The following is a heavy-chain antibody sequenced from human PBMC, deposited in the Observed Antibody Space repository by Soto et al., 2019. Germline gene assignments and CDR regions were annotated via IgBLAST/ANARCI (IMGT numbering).Heavy chain of an antibody. CDR2: IYPGDSDT. Sequence: XLKICSKCSGYXFTSDLLGWVRHMPGKGLELMGIIYPGDSDTRYSPSFQGQVTISADKSSSTAYLQWSSLKASDTAMYYCARSIDWLRESFDYWGQGTRVTVS. J-gene: IGHJ4*02. CDR3: ARSIDWLRESFDY. D-gene: IGHD3-9*01. V-gene: IGHV5-51*01. CDR1: GYXFTSDL.